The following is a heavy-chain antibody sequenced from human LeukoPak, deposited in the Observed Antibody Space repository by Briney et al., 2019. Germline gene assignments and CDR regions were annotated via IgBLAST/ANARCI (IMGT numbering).Heavy chain of an antibody. D-gene: IGHD5-24*01. CDR2: IIPIFGTA. J-gene: IGHJ3*02. CDR1: GGTFSSYA. CDR3: ARVQMAVDAFDI. Sequence: GASVKVSCKASGGTFSSYAISWVRQAPGQGLEWMGGIIPIFGTANYAQKFQGRVTITTDESTSTAYMELSSLRSEDTAVYCCARVQMAVDAFDIWGQGTMVTVSS. V-gene: IGHV1-69*05.